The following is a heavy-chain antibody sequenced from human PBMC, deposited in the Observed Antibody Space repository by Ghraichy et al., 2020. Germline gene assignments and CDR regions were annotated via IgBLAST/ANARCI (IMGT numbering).Heavy chain of an antibody. CDR2: IYYSGAA. CDR3: ARHRSDWNGDSYKLYFDN. J-gene: IGHJ4*02. Sequence: LSLTCTVSGDSITNTNYYWGWIRQPPGKALEWIGSIYYSGAAYYSPSLKGRVTMSVDTSRNHFSLNLTSETAADTAVYYCARHRSDWNGDSYKLYFDNWGQGVLVTVSS. D-gene: IGHD1-1*01. V-gene: IGHV4-39*01. CDR1: GDSITNTNYY.